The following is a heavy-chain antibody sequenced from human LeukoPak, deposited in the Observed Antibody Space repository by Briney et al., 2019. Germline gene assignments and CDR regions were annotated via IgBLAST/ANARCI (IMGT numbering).Heavy chain of an antibody. CDR2: IIPIFGTA. V-gene: IGHV1-69*13. CDR1: GGTFSSYA. D-gene: IGHD6-6*01. J-gene: IGHJ5*02. CDR3: ARAGAGIAARPGWFDP. Sequence: GASVKVSCKASGGTFSSYAISWVRQAPGQGLEWMGGIIPIFGTANYAQKFQGRVTITADESTSTAYMELSSLRSEDTAVYYCARAGAGIAARPGWFDPWGQGTLVTVSS.